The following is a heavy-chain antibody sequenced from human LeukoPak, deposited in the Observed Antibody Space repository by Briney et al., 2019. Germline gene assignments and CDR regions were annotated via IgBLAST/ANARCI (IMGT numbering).Heavy chain of an antibody. CDR3: ARSGHCISTSCYSIWRRSLYGMDV. Sequence: GGSLRLSCAASGFTFSDHYMSWIRLAPGKGLEWASSISTSGTTMYYADSVKGRFTISRDNAKNSLYLQMSSLRAEDTAVYYCARSGHCISTSCYSIWRRSLYGMDVWGQGTTVTVSS. V-gene: IGHV3-11*01. CDR2: ISTSGTTM. D-gene: IGHD2-2*02. CDR1: GFTFSDHY. J-gene: IGHJ6*02.